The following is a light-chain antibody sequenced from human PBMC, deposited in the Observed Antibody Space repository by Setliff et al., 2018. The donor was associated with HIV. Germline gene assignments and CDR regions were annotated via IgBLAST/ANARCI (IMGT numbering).Light chain of an antibody. J-gene: IGLJ1*01. CDR3: SSYTSSSTPHV. CDR1: SSDVGGYNY. Sequence: QSALTQPASVSGSPGHSITISCTGNSSDVGGYNYVSWYQQHPGKAPKLMIYEVSNRPSGVSNRFSGSKSGNTASLTISGLQAEDEADYYCSSYTSSSTPHVFGTGTKVTVL. CDR2: EVS. V-gene: IGLV2-14*01.